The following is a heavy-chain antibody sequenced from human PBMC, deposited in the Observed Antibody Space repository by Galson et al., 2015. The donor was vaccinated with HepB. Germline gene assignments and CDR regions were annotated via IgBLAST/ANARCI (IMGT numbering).Heavy chain of an antibody. J-gene: IGHJ3*01. Sequence: ETLSLTCAVYGGSFSGYYWSWIRQPPGKGLEWIGEINHSGSTNYNPSLKSRVTISVDTSKNQFSLKLSSVTAADTAVYYCARERGAYYYDSSGYPNWGQGTMVTVSS. CDR2: INHSGST. V-gene: IGHV4-34*01. CDR3: ARERGAYYYDSSGYPN. CDR1: GGSFSGYY. D-gene: IGHD3-22*01.